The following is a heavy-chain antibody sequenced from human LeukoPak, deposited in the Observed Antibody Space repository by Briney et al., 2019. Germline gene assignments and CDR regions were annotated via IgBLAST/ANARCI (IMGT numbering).Heavy chain of an antibody. CDR1: GFTFSSYG. CDR3: ATHSRRGSLLDYYGMDV. J-gene: IGHJ6*02. CDR2: ISYDGSNK. Sequence: GGSLRLSCAASGFTFSSYGMHWVRQAPGKGLEWVAVISYDGSNKYYADSVKGRFTISRDNSKNTLYLQMNSLRAEDTAVYYCATHSRRGSLLDYYGMDVWGQGTTVTVSS. V-gene: IGHV3-30*03. D-gene: IGHD1-14*01.